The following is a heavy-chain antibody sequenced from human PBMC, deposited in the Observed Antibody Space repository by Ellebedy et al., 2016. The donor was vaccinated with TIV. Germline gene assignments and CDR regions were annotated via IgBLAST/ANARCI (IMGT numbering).Heavy chain of an antibody. D-gene: IGHD2-15*01. CDR1: GYTFTSYY. CDR3: ARDPPRCSGTYADY. CDR2: TNPSGGT. Sequence: ASVKVSXXASGYTFTSYYMHWVRQAPGQGLEWMGMTNPSGGTTSAQKFQGRVTMTRDTSTSTVYMELSSLRSDDTAVYYCARDPPRCSGTYADYWGQGTLVTASS. V-gene: IGHV1-46*01. J-gene: IGHJ4*02.